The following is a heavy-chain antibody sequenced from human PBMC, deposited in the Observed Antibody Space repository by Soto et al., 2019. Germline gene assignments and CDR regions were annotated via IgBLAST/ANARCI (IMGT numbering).Heavy chain of an antibody. J-gene: IGHJ5*01. CDR1: GFTFSDYY. CDR3: ARGSYGLGTYYRGDWFDF. CDR2: ISSSGSTI. D-gene: IGHD3-10*01. V-gene: IGHV3-11*04. Sequence: GGSLRLSCAASGFTFSDYYMSWIRQAPGKGLEWVSYISSSGSTIYYADSVKGRFTISRDNGKNSLDLQMDSLRVEDTALYYCARGSYGLGTYYRGDWFDFWGQGTLVTVSS.